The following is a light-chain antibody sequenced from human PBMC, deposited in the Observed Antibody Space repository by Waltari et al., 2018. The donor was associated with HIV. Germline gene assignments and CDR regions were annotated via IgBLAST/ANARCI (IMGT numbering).Light chain of an antibody. Sequence: DNVMTQSPDSLAACLGERAAINCKSSKSVVNTSNNKKYLTWYQQKPGQPPKLLIYWASTRESGVPDRFSGSGSGTDFTLTISSLQAEDVAVYYCQQYYSTPRTFGQGTKVEIK. V-gene: IGKV4-1*01. CDR1: KSVVNTSNNKKY. J-gene: IGKJ1*01. CDR3: QQYYSTPRT. CDR2: WAS.